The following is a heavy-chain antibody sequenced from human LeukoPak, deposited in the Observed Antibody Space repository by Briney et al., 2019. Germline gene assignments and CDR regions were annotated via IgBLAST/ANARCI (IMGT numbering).Heavy chain of an antibody. Sequence: GGSLRLSCAASGFTFSSYWMSWVRQAPGKGLESVANIKQDGGEKYYVDSVKGRFTISRDNAKNSLYLQMNSLRAEDTAVYYCARWVGGYDPPGAYYYYYMDVWGKGTTVTVSS. V-gene: IGHV3-7*01. CDR3: ARWVGGYDPPGAYYYYYMDV. D-gene: IGHD5-12*01. J-gene: IGHJ6*03. CDR2: IKQDGGEK. CDR1: GFTFSSYW.